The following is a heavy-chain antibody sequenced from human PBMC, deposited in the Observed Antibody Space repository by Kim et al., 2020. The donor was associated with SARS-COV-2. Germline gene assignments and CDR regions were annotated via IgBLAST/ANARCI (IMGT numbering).Heavy chain of an antibody. CDR2: INHSGIT. V-gene: IGHV4-34*01. CDR3: ARGLYGTQFRYFDWLWESYYGMDV. Sequence: SETLSLTCAVYGGSFSGYYWSWIRQPPGKGLEWIGEINHSGITNYNPSLKSRVTISVDTSKKQFSLKLSSVTAADTAVYYCARGLYGTQFRYFDWLWESYYGMDVWGQGTTVTGSS. J-gene: IGHJ6*02. CDR1: GGSFSGYY. D-gene: IGHD3-9*01.